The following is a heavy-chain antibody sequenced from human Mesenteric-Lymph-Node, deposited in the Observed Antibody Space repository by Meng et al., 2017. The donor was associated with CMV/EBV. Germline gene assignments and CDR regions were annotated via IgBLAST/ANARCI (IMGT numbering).Heavy chain of an antibody. CDR1: GGSISSSSYY. CDR2: IYYSGST. Sequence: QPPVQASGRGRVKPSEPLCLNCTVYGGSISSSSYYWGWIRQPPGKGLEWIGSIYYSGSTYYNPSLKRRVTISVDTSKNQFSLKLSSVTAADTAVYYCARPHFYGSGSSPWFDPWGQGTLVTVSS. V-gene: IGHV4-39*01. D-gene: IGHD3-10*01. J-gene: IGHJ5*02. CDR3: ARPHFYGSGSSPWFDP.